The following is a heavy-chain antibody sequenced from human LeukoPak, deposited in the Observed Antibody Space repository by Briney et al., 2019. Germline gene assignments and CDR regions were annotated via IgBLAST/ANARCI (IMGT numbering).Heavy chain of an antibody. CDR1: GFTFSSYA. CDR3: AKGTYYYDSSGYYLDY. J-gene: IGHJ4*02. Sequence: GGSLRLSCAASGFTFSSYAMSWVRQAPGKGLEWVSAISGSGGSTYYADSVKGRFTISRDNSKNTLYLQMNSLRAEDTAVYYCAKGTYYYDSSGYYLDYWGQGTLVTVSS. D-gene: IGHD3-22*01. V-gene: IGHV3-23*01. CDR2: ISGSGGST.